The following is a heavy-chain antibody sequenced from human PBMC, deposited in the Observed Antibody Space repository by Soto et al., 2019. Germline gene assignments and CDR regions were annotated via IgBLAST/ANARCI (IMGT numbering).Heavy chain of an antibody. J-gene: IGHJ6*02. CDR3: ATCSGGSCYSGYYSYYGLDV. V-gene: IGHV3-66*01. CDR2: IYSGGST. D-gene: IGHD2-15*01. CDR1: GFFVSSHY. Sequence: GGSLRLSCAASGFFVSSHYMSWVRQAPGKGLEWVSVIYSGGSTDYADSVKGRFTISRDNSKNALYLQMNSLRDEDSAVYYCATCSGGSCYSGYYSYYGLDVWGQGTTVTVSS.